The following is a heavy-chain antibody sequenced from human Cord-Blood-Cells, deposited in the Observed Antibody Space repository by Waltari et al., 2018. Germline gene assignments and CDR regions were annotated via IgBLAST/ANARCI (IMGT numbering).Heavy chain of an antibody. CDR2: ISAYNGNT. CDR3: ARDTLVGYCSGGSCYSNFDY. V-gene: IGHV1-18*01. CDR1: GYTFTSYG. J-gene: IGHJ4*02. Sequence: QVQLVQSGAEVKKPGASVKVSCKASGYTFTSYGISWVLQAPGQWLAWMGWISAYNGNTNYAQKLQGRVTMTTDTSTSTAYMELRSLRSDDTAVYYCARDTLVGYCSGGSCYSNFDYWGQGTLVTVAS. D-gene: IGHD2-15*01.